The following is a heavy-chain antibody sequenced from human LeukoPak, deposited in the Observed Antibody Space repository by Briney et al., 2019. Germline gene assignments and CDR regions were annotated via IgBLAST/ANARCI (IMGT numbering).Heavy chain of an antibody. Sequence: SVKVSCKASGGTFSSYAISWVRQAPGQGLEWMGRIIPILGTANYAQKFQGRVTITADESTSTAYMELSSLRSEDTAVYYCARCAISRQPTGTERRVRKYNWFDPWGQGTLVTVSS. CDR3: ARCAISRQPTGTERRVRKYNWFDP. J-gene: IGHJ5*02. D-gene: IGHD1-1*01. V-gene: IGHV1-69*11. CDR2: IIPILGTA. CDR1: GGTFSSYA.